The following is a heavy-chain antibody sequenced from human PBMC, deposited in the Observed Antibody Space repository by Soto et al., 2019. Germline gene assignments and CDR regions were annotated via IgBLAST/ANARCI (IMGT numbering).Heavy chain of an antibody. Sequence: QVQLQESGPGLVKPSGTLSLTCAVSGGSISSSNWWSWVRQPPGKGLEWIGEIYHSGSTNYNPSLKRRVTISVDKSKNQFSLKLSSVTAADTAVYYCARTSRSSSWYPKRFDPWGQGTLVTVSS. CDR3: ARTSRSSSWYPKRFDP. D-gene: IGHD6-13*01. CDR2: IYHSGST. J-gene: IGHJ5*02. V-gene: IGHV4-4*02. CDR1: GGSISSSNW.